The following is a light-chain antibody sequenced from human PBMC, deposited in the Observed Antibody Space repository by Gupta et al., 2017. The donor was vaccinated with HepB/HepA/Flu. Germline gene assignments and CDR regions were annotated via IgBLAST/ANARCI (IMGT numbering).Light chain of an antibody. CDR1: ETIGSD. J-gene: IGKJ3*01. V-gene: IGKV3-11*01. CDR2: SAS. Sequence: EVVLAQSPVTLSLSPGERATLSCRASETIGSDLAWYQQKPGQAPRLLIYSASKRPTDIAPRFSGSGSGTDFTLTITSLEPEDFAVYYCQQRTTWPPFTFGPGTRVDFK. CDR3: QQRTTWPPFT.